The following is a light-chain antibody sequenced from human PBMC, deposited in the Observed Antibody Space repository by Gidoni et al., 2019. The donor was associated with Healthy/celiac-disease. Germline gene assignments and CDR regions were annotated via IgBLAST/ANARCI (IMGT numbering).Light chain of an antibody. CDR2: AAS. CDR1: QHVNSNY. J-gene: IGKJ3*01. CDR3: QQYGPSPPIT. Sequence: EIVLTQSPGTLSLSPGERGTLSCRASQHVNSNYLAWYQQKPGQAPRLLIYAASSRATGTPDRFRGSVSGTDFTLTITRLEPEDFAVYYCQQYGPSPPITFGPXTKVDIK. V-gene: IGKV3-20*01.